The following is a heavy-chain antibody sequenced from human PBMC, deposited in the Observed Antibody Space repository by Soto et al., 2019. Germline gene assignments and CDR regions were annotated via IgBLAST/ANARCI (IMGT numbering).Heavy chain of an antibody. Sequence: QVQLVQSGAEVKKPGSSVKVSCKAAGGTFSSSAISWVRQAPGQGLERMGGIIPIFGTANYAQKFQGRVTITADESTSTAYMELSSMRSEDTAVYYCARFHYYDSSGYLGEWGQGTLVTVSS. CDR2: IIPIFGTA. V-gene: IGHV1-69*01. D-gene: IGHD3-22*01. CDR1: GGTFSSSA. J-gene: IGHJ4*02. CDR3: ARFHYYDSSGYLGE.